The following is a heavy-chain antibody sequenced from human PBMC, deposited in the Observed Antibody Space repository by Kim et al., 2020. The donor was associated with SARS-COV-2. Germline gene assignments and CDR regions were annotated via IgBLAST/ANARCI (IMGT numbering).Heavy chain of an antibody. Sequence: SETLSLTCAVYGGSFSGYYWSWIRQPPGKGLEWIGEINHSGTTNYNPSLKSRGIISVDTTTNQISLKLTSVTAADTAVYYCARGRGGRSTMVRGRNYGMDVWGQGTTVTVSS. CDR1: GGSFSGYY. D-gene: IGHD3-10*01. V-gene: IGHV4-34*01. CDR2: INHSGTT. J-gene: IGHJ6*02. CDR3: ARGRGGRSTMVRGRNYGMDV.